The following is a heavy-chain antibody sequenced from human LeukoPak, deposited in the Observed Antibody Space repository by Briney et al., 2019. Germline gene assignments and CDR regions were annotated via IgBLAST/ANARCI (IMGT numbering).Heavy chain of an antibody. V-gene: IGHV3-53*01. J-gene: IGHJ6*02. D-gene: IGHD2-15*01. CDR2: IYSGGST. CDR3: ARENALHCSGGSCYLIGYYGMDV. CDR1: GFTVSSNY. Sequence: GGSLRLSCAASGFTVSSNYMSWVRQAPGKGLEWVSVIYSGGSTCYADSVKGRFTISRDNSKNTLYLQMNSLRAEDTAVYYCARENALHCSGGSCYLIGYYGMDVWGQGTTVTVSS.